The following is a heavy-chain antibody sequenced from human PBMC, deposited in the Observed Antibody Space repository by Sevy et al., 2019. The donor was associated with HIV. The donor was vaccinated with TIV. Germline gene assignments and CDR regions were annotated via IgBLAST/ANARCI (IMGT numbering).Heavy chain of an antibody. CDR3: AKVDGSYCSSTSCYSLDY. CDR2: ISYDGSNK. D-gene: IGHD2-2*01. Sequence: GGSLRLSCAASGFTFSSYGIHWVRQAPGKGLEWVAVISYDGSNKYYADSVKGRFTISRDNSKNTLYLQMNSLRAEDTAVYYCAKVDGSYCSSTSCYSLDYWGQGTLVTVSS. CDR1: GFTFSSYG. V-gene: IGHV3-30*18. J-gene: IGHJ4*02.